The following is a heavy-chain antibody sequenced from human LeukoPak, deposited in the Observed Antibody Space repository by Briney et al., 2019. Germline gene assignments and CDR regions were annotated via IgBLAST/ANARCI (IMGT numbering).Heavy chain of an antibody. CDR3: ARDHNYAFDN. Sequence: GGSLRLSCTASGFPFNEYSMNWVRQAPGKGLEWIAYIGIDSGNTWYADYVKGRFTISADSAKNSVSLQMSSLRVEDTAVYYCARDHNYAFDNWGQGTLVSVSS. J-gene: IGHJ4*02. CDR1: GFPFNEYS. CDR2: IGIDSGNT. D-gene: IGHD1-1*01. V-gene: IGHV3-48*04.